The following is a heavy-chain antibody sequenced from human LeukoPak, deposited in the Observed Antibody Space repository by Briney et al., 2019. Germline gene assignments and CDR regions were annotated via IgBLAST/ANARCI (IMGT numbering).Heavy chain of an antibody. V-gene: IGHV4-39*01. CDR2: IYYTGIT. CDR1: GGSVSSSTYY. Sequence: SETLSLACTVSGGSVSSSTYYWGWIRQPPGKGLEWIGSIYYTGITYYNPSLKSRVTISVDTSKNQFSLKLSSVTAADTAVYYCARGGGYCSSASCYTGIIRGWFDPWGQGTLVTVSS. CDR3: ARGGGYCSSASCYTGIIRGWFDP. J-gene: IGHJ5*02. D-gene: IGHD2-2*02.